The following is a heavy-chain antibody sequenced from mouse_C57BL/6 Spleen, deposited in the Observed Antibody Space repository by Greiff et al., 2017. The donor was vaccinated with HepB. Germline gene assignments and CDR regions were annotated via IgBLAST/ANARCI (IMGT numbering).Heavy chain of an antibody. J-gene: IGHJ2*01. CDR2: ISYDGSN. CDR3: ATSITTVVAPFDY. CDR1: GYSITSGYY. D-gene: IGHD1-1*01. Sequence: EVQRVESGPGLVKPSQSLSLTCSVTGYSITSGYYWNWIRQFPGNKLEWMGYISYDGSNNYNPSLKNRISITRDTSKNQFFLKLNSVTTEDTATYYCATSITTVVAPFDYWGQGTTLTVSS. V-gene: IGHV3-6*01.